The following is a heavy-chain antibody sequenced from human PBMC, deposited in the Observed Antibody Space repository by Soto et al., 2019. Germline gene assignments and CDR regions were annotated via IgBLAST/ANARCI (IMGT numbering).Heavy chain of an antibody. D-gene: IGHD4-4*01. CDR1: GGSVSRDSNF. CDR3: ARGYSNYAH. V-gene: IGHV4-61*01. J-gene: IGHJ4*02. CDR2: IYYSGPT. Sequence: SETLSLTCTVSGGSVSRDSNFWSWIRQPPGKGLEWIGYIYYSGPTRYNPSLESRVTISIDSSKNQVSLNLTSVTAADTAVYYCARGYSNYAHWGRGTLVTVSS.